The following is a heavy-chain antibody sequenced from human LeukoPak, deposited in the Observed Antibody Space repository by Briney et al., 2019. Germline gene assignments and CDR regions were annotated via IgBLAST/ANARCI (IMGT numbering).Heavy chain of an antibody. CDR3: ARVARDSWNWFDP. CDR2: INTDGSTT. D-gene: IGHD1-1*01. J-gene: IGHJ5*02. V-gene: IGHV3-74*01. Sequence: PGRSLRLSCAASGFTFSSYGIHWVRQAPGEGLVWVSRINTDGSTTTYADSVKGRFTISRDNAKNTASLQMTSLRAEDTAVYYCARVARDSWNWFDPWGQGTLVTVSS. CDR1: GFTFSSYG.